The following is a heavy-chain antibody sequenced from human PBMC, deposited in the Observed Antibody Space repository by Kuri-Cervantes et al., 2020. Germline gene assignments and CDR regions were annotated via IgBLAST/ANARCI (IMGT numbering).Heavy chain of an antibody. Sequence: SQTLSLTCAVSGGSISSGGYSWSWIRQPPGKGLEWIGYIYHSGSTYYNPSFKSRVTISVDTSKNQFSLKLSSVTAADTAVYYCARQRGSPSFDYWGQGTLVTVSS. CDR1: GGSISSGGYS. D-gene: IGHD6-13*01. CDR3: ARQRGSPSFDY. V-gene: IGHV4-30-2*03. J-gene: IGHJ4*02. CDR2: IYHSGST.